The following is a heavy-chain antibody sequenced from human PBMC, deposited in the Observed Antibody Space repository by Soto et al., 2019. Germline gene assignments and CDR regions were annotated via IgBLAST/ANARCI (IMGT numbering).Heavy chain of an antibody. Sequence: GESLKISCKGSGYSFTSYWIGWVRQMPGKGLEWMGIIYPGDSDTRYRPSFQGQVTISADKSINTAYLQWSSLKASDTAMYYCARRDGSGSYVIYSAFDIWGQGTMVTVSS. D-gene: IGHD3-10*01. CDR1: GYSFTSYW. V-gene: IGHV5-51*01. J-gene: IGHJ3*02. CDR3: ARRDGSGSYVIYSAFDI. CDR2: IYPGDSDT.